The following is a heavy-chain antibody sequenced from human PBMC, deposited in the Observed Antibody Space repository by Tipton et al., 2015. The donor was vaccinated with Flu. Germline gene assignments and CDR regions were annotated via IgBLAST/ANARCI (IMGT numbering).Heavy chain of an antibody. D-gene: IGHD6-13*01. Sequence: TLSLTCTVSGGSISSYYWSWLRQPAGKGLEWIGRIYTSGRTHYNPSLKSRVTMSVDTSKNQFSLKLSSVTAADTAVDYCAREGSSWYRHWYYGMDVWGQGTTVTVSS. CDR2: IYTSGRT. CDR3: AREGSSWYRHWYYGMDV. CDR1: GGSISSYY. J-gene: IGHJ6*02. V-gene: IGHV4-4*07.